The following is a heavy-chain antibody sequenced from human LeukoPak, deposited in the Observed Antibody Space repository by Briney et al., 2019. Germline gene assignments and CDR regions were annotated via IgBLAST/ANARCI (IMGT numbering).Heavy chain of an antibody. CDR2: ISSSSSYI. Sequence: GGSLRLSCAASGFTFSSYSMNWVRQAPGKGLEWVSSISSSSSYIYYADSVKGRFTISRDNAKNSLYLQMNSLRAEDTAVYYCESNYDILTGYYFGYWGQGTLVTVSS. V-gene: IGHV3-21*01. CDR3: ESNYDILTGYYFGY. J-gene: IGHJ4*02. CDR1: GFTFSSYS. D-gene: IGHD3-9*01.